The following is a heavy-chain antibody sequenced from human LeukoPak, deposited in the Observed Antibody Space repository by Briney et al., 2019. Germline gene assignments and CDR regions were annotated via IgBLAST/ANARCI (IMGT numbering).Heavy chain of an antibody. CDR2: INPSGGST. CDR3: ASSWARSSGYDSAYYYYMDV. V-gene: IGHV1-46*01. Sequence: GASVKVSCKASGYALTNYYMHWVRQAPGQGLEWMGIINPSGGSTSYAQKFQGRVTMTRDMSTSTVYMELSSLRSEDTAVYYCASSWARSSGYDSAYYYYMDVWGKGTTVTVSS. J-gene: IGHJ6*03. CDR1: GYALTNYY. D-gene: IGHD5-12*01.